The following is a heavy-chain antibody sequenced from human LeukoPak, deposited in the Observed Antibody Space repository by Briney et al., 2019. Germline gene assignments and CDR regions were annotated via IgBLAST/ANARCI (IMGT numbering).Heavy chain of an antibody. Sequence: SDTQSLICTLSVDSIRSGDYDCHWIRQSPGKGLEWIGYICNSGNTYDNPTLKSRITISMDTSKIQFSLKLSSVTAADTAVYYCARHINGDWFDPWGPGILVTVSA. CDR3: ARHINGDWFDP. J-gene: IGHJ5*02. CDR2: ICNSGNT. D-gene: IGHD1-20*01. CDR1: VDSIRSGDYD. V-gene: IGHV4-30-4*02.